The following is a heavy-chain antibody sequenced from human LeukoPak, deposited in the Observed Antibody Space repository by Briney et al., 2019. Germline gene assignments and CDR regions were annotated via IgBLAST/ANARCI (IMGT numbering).Heavy chain of an antibody. Sequence: SVKVSCKASGGTFSSYAISWVRQAPGQGLEWMGGIIPIFGTANYAQKFQGRVTITADKSASTAYMELSSLRSEDTAVYYCARGLSYDILTGLPNWFDPWGQGTLVTVSS. D-gene: IGHD3-9*01. V-gene: IGHV1-69*06. CDR3: ARGLSYDILTGLPNWFDP. CDR2: IIPIFGTA. CDR1: GGTFSSYA. J-gene: IGHJ5*02.